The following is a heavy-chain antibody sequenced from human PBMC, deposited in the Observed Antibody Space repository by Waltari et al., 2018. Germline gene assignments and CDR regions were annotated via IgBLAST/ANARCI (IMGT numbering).Heavy chain of an antibody. CDR3: AKSIWSGNSAFDI. V-gene: IGHV3-23*04. D-gene: IGHD3-3*01. CDR2: IGGRGGGT. CDR1: GFTFSSYS. J-gene: IGHJ3*02. Sequence: EVLLVESGGGLVQPGGSLRLSCSASGFTFSSYSMNWVRQAPGNGLEWVSGIGGRGGGTDNADSVKGRFTISRDNSKNTLYLQMNSLRAEDTALYYCAKSIWSGNSAFDIWGQGTMVTVSS.